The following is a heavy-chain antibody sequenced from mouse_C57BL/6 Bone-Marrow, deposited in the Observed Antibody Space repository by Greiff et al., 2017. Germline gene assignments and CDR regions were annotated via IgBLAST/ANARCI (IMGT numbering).Heavy chain of an antibody. V-gene: IGHV1-72*01. Sequence: QVQLQQPGAELVKPGASVKLSCKASGYTFTSYWMHWVKQRPGRGLAWIGRIDPNSGGTKYNEKFTSKATLTVDKPSNTAYMQLSSLTSEDSAVYDYARCSDGAYWFAYWDQGTLVTVSA. CDR3: ARCSDGAYWFAY. J-gene: IGHJ3*01. CDR2: IDPNSGGT. D-gene: IGHD2-3*01. CDR1: GYTFTSYW.